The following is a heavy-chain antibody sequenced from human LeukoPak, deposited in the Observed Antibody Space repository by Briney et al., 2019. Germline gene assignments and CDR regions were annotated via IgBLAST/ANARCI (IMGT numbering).Heavy chain of an antibody. CDR1: TFTFSSYS. CDR3: ARRDWFDP. V-gene: IGHV3-21*01. Sequence: KPGGSLRLSCAASTFTFSSYSMNWVRQAPGKGLEWVSSISSSSSYIFYADSVKGRFTISRDNAKNSLYLQMNSLGSEDTAVYYCARRDWFDPWGQGTLVTVSS. CDR2: ISSSSSYI. J-gene: IGHJ5*02.